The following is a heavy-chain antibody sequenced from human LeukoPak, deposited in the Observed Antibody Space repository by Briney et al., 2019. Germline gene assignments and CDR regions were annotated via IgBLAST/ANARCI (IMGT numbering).Heavy chain of an antibody. V-gene: IGHV5-51*01. D-gene: IGHD2-15*01. J-gene: IGHJ4*02. CDR2: IYPGDFDT. Sequence: GESLKISCKGPGYSFTSYWIGWVRQMPGKGLQWMGIIYPGDFDTRYSPSFKGQVTISANKSISTAYLQWSSLKASDTAMYYCARHRGQSDQNALDYWGQGTLVTVSS. CDR3: ARHRGQSDQNALDY. CDR1: GYSFTSYW.